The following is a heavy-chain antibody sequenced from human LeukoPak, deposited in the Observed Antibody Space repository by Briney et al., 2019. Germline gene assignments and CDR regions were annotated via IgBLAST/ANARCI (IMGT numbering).Heavy chain of an antibody. J-gene: IGHJ5*02. D-gene: IGHD6-6*01. CDR3: ARAVPNSIAARRYNWFDP. CDR1: GGSISSYY. CDR2: IYTSGST. V-gene: IGHV4-4*07. Sequence: SETLSLTCTVSGGSISSYYWSWIRQPAGKGLEWIGRIYTSGSTNYNPSLKSRVTMSVDTSKNQFSLKLSSVTAADTAVYYCARAVPNSIAARRYNWFDPWGQGTLVTVSS.